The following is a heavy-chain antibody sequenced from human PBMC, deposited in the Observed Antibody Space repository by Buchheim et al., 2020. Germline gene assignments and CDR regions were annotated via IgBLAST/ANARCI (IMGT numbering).Heavy chain of an antibody. J-gene: IGHJ4*02. CDR1: GGSINEYH. CDR3: AKTGNPGGGI. V-gene: IGHV4-59*01. D-gene: IGHD1-26*01. Sequence: QVHLQESGPGLVKPSETLSLTCSVSGGSINEYHWSWIRQPPGKGLEWIGFFHHIERTKYNPSLRSRVTISVDTSRNQFFLRLSSVTAADSAVYYCAKTGNPGGGIWGQGTL. CDR2: FHHIERT.